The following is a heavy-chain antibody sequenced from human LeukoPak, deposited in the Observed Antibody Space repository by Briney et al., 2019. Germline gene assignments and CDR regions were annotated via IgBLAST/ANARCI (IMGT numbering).Heavy chain of an antibody. D-gene: IGHD4-23*01. CDR2: IYASGST. CDR1: GDSISGYY. J-gene: IGHJ4*02. Sequence: SETLSLTCSVSGDSISGYYWSWIRQPAGKGLEWIGRIYASGSTNYNPSLKSRVTISVDTSKNQFSLKLSSVTAADTAVYYCARGGGGNSDFVTSYTGASLSFDYWGQGALVTVSS. V-gene: IGHV4-4*07. CDR3: ARGGGGNSDFVTSYTGASLSFDY.